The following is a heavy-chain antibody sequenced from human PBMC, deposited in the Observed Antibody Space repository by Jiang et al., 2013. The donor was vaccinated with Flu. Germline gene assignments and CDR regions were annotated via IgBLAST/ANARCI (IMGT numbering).Heavy chain of an antibody. CDR1: GGSISSYY. J-gene: IGHJ4*02. D-gene: IGHD5-18*01. CDR2: LLHGST. Sequence: TCTVSGGSISSYYWSWIRQPQEGTGVDWVYLLHGSTNYNPSLKSRVTISVDTSKNQFSLKLSSVTAADTAVYYCARDGYSYGFDYWGQGTLVTVSS. V-gene: IGHV4-59*01. CDR3: ARDGYSYGFDY.